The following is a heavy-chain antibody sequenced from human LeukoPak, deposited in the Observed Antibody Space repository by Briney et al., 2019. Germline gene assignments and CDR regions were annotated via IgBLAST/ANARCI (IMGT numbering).Heavy chain of an antibody. CDR3: ARVHCSGGSCYSYFDY. D-gene: IGHD2-15*01. J-gene: IGHJ4*02. CDR1: GFTFSSYS. Sequence: PGGSLRLSCAASGFTFSSYSMNWVRQAPGKGLEWVSFISTSNSYIHYADSVKGRFTISRDSAKNSLYLQMNSLRAEDTAIYYCARVHCSGGSCYSYFDYWGQGTLVTVSS. V-gene: IGHV3-21*01. CDR2: ISTSNSYI.